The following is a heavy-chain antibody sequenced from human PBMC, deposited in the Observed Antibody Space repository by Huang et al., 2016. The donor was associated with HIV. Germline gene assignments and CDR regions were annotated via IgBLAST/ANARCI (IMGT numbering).Heavy chain of an antibody. J-gene: IGHJ4*02. D-gene: IGHD3-16*02. CDR1: GFTFSSYS. Sequence: EVQLVESGGVLVQPGGSLRLSCAASGFTFSSYSMNWVRQAPGKGREWGSYISSSSSTIYLADSVKGRFTISRDNARNSLYLQMNSLRDEDTAVYYCASSIMITFAGVIVTEYYFDYWGQGTLVTVSS. CDR3: ASSIMITFAGVIVTEYYFDY. CDR2: ISSSSSTI. V-gene: IGHV3-48*02.